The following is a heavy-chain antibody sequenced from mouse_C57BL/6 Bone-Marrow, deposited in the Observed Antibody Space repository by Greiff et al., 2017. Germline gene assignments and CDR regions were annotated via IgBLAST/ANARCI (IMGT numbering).Heavy chain of an antibody. Sequence: QVQLQQPGAELVKPGASVKMSCKASGYTFTSYWITWVKQRPGQGLEWIGDIYPGSGSTTYNEKFKSKATLTVDTSSSTAYMQLSSLTSEDAAVYYCARWYRRLREGGYFDVWGTGTTVTVSS. CDR1: GYTFTSYW. CDR3: ARWYRRLREGGYFDV. D-gene: IGHD2-2*01. V-gene: IGHV1-55*01. J-gene: IGHJ1*03. CDR2: IYPGSGST.